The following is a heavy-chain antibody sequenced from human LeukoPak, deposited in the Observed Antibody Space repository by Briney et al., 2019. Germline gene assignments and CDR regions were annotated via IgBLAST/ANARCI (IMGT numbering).Heavy chain of an antibody. D-gene: IGHD6-13*01. J-gene: IGHJ4*02. CDR3: ARDASIWSHFDD. Sequence: SVKVSCKASGYTFTSYGISWVRQAPGQGLEWMGWIIPVFGTPNYARKFQGRITITADESTTTVNMELSSLRSDDTAVYYCARDASIWSHFDDWGQGSLVLVSS. CDR1: GYTFTSYG. V-gene: IGHV1-69*13. CDR2: IIPVFGTP.